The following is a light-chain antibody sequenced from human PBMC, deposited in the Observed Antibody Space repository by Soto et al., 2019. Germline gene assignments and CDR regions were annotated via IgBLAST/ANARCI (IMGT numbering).Light chain of an antibody. V-gene: IGKV1-27*01. CDR1: QGIDPY. CDR3: QKYNSAPLT. J-gene: IGKJ4*01. CDR2: ATS. Sequence: DVQMTQSPSSLSAFVGDRVTITCRASQGIDPYLAWFQQKRGKVPKLLIYATSTLQSGVPSRFSGSGSGTDFTRTISSLQPEDVGTYYCQKYNSAPLTFGGGTKVAIK.